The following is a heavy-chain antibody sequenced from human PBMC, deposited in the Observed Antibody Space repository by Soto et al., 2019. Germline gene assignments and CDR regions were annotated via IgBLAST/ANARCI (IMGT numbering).Heavy chain of an antibody. J-gene: IGHJ4*02. CDR2: MNPNSGNT. D-gene: IGHD5-12*01. Sequence: VASVKVSCKASGYTFTSYDINWVRQATGQGLEWMGWMNPNSGNTGYAQKFQGRVTMTRNTSISTAYMELSSLRSEDTAVYYCARVGYSGYVVDYWGQGTLVTVSS. CDR1: GYTFTSYD. V-gene: IGHV1-8*01. CDR3: ARVGYSGYVVDY.